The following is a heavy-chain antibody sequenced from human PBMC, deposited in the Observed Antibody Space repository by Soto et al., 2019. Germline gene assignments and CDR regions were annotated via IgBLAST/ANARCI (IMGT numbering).Heavy chain of an antibody. D-gene: IGHD6-13*01. J-gene: IGHJ4*02. V-gene: IGHV1-3*01. CDR2: INAGNGNT. CDR1: GYTFTSYA. Sequence: ASAKVSCKASGYTFTSYAMHWVRQAPGQRLEGMGWINAGNGNTKYSQKFQGRVTITRDTSASTAYMELSSLRSEDTAVYYCARVGLETAAGFYWGQGTLVPVSS. CDR3: ARVGLETAAGFY.